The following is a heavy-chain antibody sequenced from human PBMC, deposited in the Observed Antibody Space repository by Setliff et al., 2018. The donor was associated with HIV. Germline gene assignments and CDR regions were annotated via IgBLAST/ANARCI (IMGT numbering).Heavy chain of an antibody. Sequence: GGSLRLSCAASGFTFSRFSMNWVRQAPGKGLETVASISGSGTYIYYGESLKGRITISRDNSKNSLYLQMNSLRVEDTAVYYCARDYLYYNLYNGSPVYGMDVWGQGTTVTVSS. CDR1: GFTFSRFS. CDR2: ISGSGTYI. V-gene: IGHV3-21*01. D-gene: IGHD3-3*01. CDR3: ARDYLYYNLYNGSPVYGMDV. J-gene: IGHJ6*02.